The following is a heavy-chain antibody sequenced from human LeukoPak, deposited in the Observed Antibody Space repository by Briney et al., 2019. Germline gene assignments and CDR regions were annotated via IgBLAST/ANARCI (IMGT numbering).Heavy chain of an antibody. CDR2: IYHSGST. V-gene: IGHV4-34*01. CDR3: ASSITMVRGVITYFDY. CDR1: GGSFSGYY. Sequence: PSETLSLTCAVYGGSFSGYYWSWIRQPPGKGLEWIGSIYHSGSTYYNPSLKSRVTISVDTSKNQFSLKLSSVTAADTAVYYCASSITMVRGVITYFDYWGQGTLVTVSS. J-gene: IGHJ4*02. D-gene: IGHD3-10*01.